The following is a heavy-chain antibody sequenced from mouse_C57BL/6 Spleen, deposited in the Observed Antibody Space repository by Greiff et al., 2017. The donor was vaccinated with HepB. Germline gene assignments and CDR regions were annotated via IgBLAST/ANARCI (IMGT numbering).Heavy chain of an antibody. CDR1: GYTFTDYN. CDR2: INPNNGGT. D-gene: IGHD2-4*01. V-gene: IGHV1-18*01. CDR3: ARRDYDGRGYYFDY. J-gene: IGHJ2*01. Sequence: EVQLQQSGPELVKPGASVKIPCKASGYTFTDYNMDWVKQSHGKSLEWIGDINPNNGGTIYNQKFKGKATLTVDKSSSTAYMELRSLTSEDTAVYYCARRDYDGRGYYFDYWGQGTTLTVSS.